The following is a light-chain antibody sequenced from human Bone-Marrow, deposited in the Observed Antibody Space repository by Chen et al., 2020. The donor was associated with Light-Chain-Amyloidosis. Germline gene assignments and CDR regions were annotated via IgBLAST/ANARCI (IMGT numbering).Light chain of an antibody. CDR2: SNN. CDR1: SSNIGSNA. CDR3: AAWDDSLNGPGFV. Sequence: QSVLTPPPSASGTPGQRVTISCSGSSSNIGSNAVYWYQQLPGTAPKLLIYSNNQRPSGVPDRVSGSKSGTSASLAISGLQSEDEADYYCAAWDDSLNGPGFVFGTGTKVTVV. V-gene: IGLV1-44*01. J-gene: IGLJ1*01.